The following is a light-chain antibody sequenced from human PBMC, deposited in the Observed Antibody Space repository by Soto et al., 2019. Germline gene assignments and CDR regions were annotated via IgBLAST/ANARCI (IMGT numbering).Light chain of an antibody. CDR1: VLAKKY. CDR3: YSAADNNLV. J-gene: IGLJ2*01. Sequence: SSELTQPSSMSVSPGQTARITCSGDVLAKKYARWFQQKPGQAPVVVIYKDSERPSGIPERFSGSSSGTTVTLTISGAQVEDEADYYCYSAADNNLVFGGGTKLTVL. CDR2: KDS. V-gene: IGLV3-27*01.